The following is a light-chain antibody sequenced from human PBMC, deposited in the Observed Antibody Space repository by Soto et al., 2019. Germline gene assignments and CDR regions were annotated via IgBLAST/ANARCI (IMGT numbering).Light chain of an antibody. CDR2: WAS. CDR1: QNIFYSSKNKNY. V-gene: IGKV4-1*01. J-gene: IGKJ1*01. Sequence: DIVMTQSPESLAVSLGERATINCKSSQNIFYSSKNKNYLAWYQHKAGQPPKVLIYWASARESGVPDRFRGSGSGTEFTLTISSLQAEDVAVYYCQQYYSTPQTFGQGTKVDIK. CDR3: QQYYSTPQT.